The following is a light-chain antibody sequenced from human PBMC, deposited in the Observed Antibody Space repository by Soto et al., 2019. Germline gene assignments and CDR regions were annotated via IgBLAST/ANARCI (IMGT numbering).Light chain of an antibody. CDR2: GVS. Sequence: DIVLTQSPGTLSLSPGERATLSCRARQSVTSNYLAWYQQKPGQAPRLLIYGVSSRATGIPDRFSGSGSGTDFTLTISRVEPEDFAVYFCQQYGTSPLTFGGGTKVDIK. J-gene: IGKJ4*01. CDR1: QSVTSNY. CDR3: QQYGTSPLT. V-gene: IGKV3-20*01.